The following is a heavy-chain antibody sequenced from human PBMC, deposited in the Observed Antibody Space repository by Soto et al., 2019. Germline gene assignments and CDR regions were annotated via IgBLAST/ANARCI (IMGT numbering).Heavy chain of an antibody. D-gene: IGHD4-17*01. V-gene: IGHV4-30-2*01. CDR2: IYRTGNT. CDR3: ARGDYEYSIDY. Sequence: SESLCVTCTFSVDSMTIGGYSWSWIRQPPGKGLESLGYIYRTGNTHYSPSLKSRVSISQDRSKNQFSLELTSVTAAETAVYYCARGDYEYSIDYWGQGTMVTVSS. J-gene: IGHJ4*02. CDR1: VDSMTIGGYS.